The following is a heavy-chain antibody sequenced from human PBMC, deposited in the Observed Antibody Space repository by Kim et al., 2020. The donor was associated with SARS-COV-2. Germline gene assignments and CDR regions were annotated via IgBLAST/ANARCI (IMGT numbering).Heavy chain of an antibody. CDR2: INAGNGNT. CDR1: GYTFTSYA. V-gene: IGHV1-3*01. Sequence: ASVKVSCKASGYTFTSYAMHWVRQAPGQRLEWMGWINAGNGNTKYSQKFQGRVTITRDTSASTAYLELSSLRSEDTAVYYCARGPPPHIAVAGYYYYYGMDVWSQGTTVTVSS. CDR3: ARGPPPHIAVAGYYYYYGMDV. D-gene: IGHD6-19*01. J-gene: IGHJ6*02.